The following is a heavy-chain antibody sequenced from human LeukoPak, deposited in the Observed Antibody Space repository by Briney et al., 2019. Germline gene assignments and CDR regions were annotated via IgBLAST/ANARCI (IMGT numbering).Heavy chain of an antibody. D-gene: IGHD4-23*01. CDR3: AAGALRWLHY. CDR2: IYYSGST. CDR1: GGSISSYY. Sequence: SETLSLTCTVSGGSISSYYWSWIRKPPGKGLEWIGYIYYSGSTNYNPSLKSRVTISVDTSKNQFSLKLSSVSAADTAVYYCAAGALRWLHYWGQGTLVTVSS. V-gene: IGHV4-59*08. J-gene: IGHJ4*02.